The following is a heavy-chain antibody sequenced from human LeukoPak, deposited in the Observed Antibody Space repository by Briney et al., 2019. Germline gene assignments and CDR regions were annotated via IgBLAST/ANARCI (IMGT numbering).Heavy chain of an antibody. J-gene: IGHJ4*02. Sequence: SETLSLTCTVSGGSISSYYWSWIRQPPGKGLEWIGYIYYSGSTNYNPSLKSRVTISVDTSKNQFSLKLSSVTAADTAVYYCARHLGLGYSYGYPYFDYWGQGTLVTVSS. V-gene: IGHV4-59*08. CDR3: ARHLGLGYSYGYPYFDY. D-gene: IGHD5-18*01. CDR1: GGSISSYY. CDR2: IYYSGST.